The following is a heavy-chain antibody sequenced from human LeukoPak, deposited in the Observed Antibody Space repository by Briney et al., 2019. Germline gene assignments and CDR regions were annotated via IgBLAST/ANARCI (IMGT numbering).Heavy chain of an antibody. V-gene: IGHV1-2*02. CDR2: INPNSGGT. D-gene: IGHD2-2*01. CDR3: ARASFDWSDRLGYCSSTSCYAFDY. Sequence: ASVKVSCKASGYTFTGCYMHWVRQAPGQGLEWMGWINPNSGGTNYAQKFQGRVTMTRDTSISTAYMELSRLRSDDTAMYYCARASFDWSDRLGYCSSTSCYAFDYWGQGTLVTVSS. J-gene: IGHJ4*02. CDR1: GYTFTGCY.